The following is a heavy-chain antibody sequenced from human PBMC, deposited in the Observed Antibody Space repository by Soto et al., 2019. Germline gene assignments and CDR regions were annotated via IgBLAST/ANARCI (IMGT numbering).Heavy chain of an antibody. D-gene: IGHD4-17*01. CDR1: GGSISSGGYY. J-gene: IGHJ4*02. CDR2: IYYSGST. CDR3: ARVGDPAYGDYYFDY. Sequence: SETLSLTCTVSGGSISSGGYYWSWIRQHPGKGLEWIGYIYYSGSTYYNPSLKSRVTISVDTSKNQFSLKLSSVTAADTAVYYCARVGDPAYGDYYFDYWGQGTLVTVPS. V-gene: IGHV4-31*03.